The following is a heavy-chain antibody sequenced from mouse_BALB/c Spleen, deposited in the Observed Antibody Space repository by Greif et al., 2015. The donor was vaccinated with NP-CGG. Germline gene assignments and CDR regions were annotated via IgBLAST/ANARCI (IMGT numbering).Heavy chain of an antibody. CDR1: GYTFTSYY. CDR2: INPSNGGT. V-gene: IGHV1S81*02. J-gene: IGHJ1*01. D-gene: IGHD1-1*02. Sequence: HVQLQQPGAELVKPGASVTLSCKASGYTFTSYYMYWVKQRPGQGLAWIGEINPSNGGTNFNEKLQSKATLTVDKSSSTAHMHLSRMTSEDTSVYYCTRYGSNSFFDVWGAGTSVIVSA. CDR3: TRYGSNSFFDV.